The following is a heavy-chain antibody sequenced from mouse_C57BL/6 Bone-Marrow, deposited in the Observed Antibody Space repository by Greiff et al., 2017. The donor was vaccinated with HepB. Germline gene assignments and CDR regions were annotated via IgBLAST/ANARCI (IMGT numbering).Heavy chain of an antibody. J-gene: IGHJ2*01. CDR3: VRQDYGLFDY. D-gene: IGHD1-1*01. CDR1: GFSFNTYA. CDR2: IRSKSNNYAT. Sequence: DVHLVESGGGLVQPKGSLKLSCAASGFSFNTYAMNWVRQAPGKGLEWVARIRSKSNNYATYYADSVKDRFTISRDDSESMLYLQMNNLKTEDTAMYYCVRQDYGLFDYWGQGTTLTVSS. V-gene: IGHV10-1*01.